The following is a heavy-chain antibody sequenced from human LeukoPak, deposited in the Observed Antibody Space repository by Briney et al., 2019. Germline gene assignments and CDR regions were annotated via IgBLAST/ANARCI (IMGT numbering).Heavy chain of an antibody. D-gene: IGHD3-22*01. V-gene: IGHV4-4*07. CDR1: GGSISSYY. CDR3: ATNGVSSAYKASTTWFDP. J-gene: IGHJ5*02. CDR2: THTSGST. Sequence: SETLSLTCTFSGGSISSYYWSWIRQPAGKGLEWVGRTHTSGSTNYNPSLKSRVTISVDTSKNQFSLKLSSVTAADTAVYYCATNGVSSAYKASTTWFDPWGQGTLVTVSS.